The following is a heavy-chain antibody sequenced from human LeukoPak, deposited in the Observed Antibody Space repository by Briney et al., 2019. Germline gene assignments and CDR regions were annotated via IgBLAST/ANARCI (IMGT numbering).Heavy chain of an antibody. V-gene: IGHV3-64D*06. D-gene: IGHD3-22*01. CDR3: ASTYSYDSSGYYPFDY. Sequence: GGSLRLSCSASGFTFSRYAMHWVRQPPGGGLEYVSAITNNGRSTYYADSVKGRFTISRDNSKNTLYLQMSSLRAEDTAVYYCASTYSYDSSGYYPFDYWGQGTLVTVPS. CDR2: ITNNGRST. J-gene: IGHJ4*02. CDR1: GFTFSRYA.